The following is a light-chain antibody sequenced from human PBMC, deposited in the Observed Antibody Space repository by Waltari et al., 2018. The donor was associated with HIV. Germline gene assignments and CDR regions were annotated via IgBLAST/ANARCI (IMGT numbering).Light chain of an antibody. CDR3: SSYDNNNNYVI. J-gene: IGLJ2*01. CDR2: EVT. CDR1: SRDVGVSNY. Sequence: QSALPQPRSVSGSPGQSVTISCTGTSRDVGVSNYVSWYQQHPGKAPKLMIYEVTKRPSGIPGRFSASRAGNTASLTVSGLQAEDEADYYCSSYDNNNNYVIFGGGTKLTVL. V-gene: IGLV2-11*01.